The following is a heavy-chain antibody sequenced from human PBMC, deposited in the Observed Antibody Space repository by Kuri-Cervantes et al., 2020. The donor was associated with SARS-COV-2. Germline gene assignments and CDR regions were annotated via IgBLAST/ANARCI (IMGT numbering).Heavy chain of an antibody. CDR1: GFTVTRYT. D-gene: IGHD3-3*01. J-gene: IGHJ3*02. V-gene: IGHV3-21*01. CDR2: ISGSGSYI. Sequence: GGSLRLSCVASGFTVTRYTMNWVRQAPGKALEWVSSISGSGSYIYYADSVKGRVTISRDNAKNSLYLQMNSLRAEDTAVYYCARPVTRRYYDFWSGYLPVAFDIWGQGTMVTVSS. CDR3: ARPVTRRYYDFWSGYLPVAFDI.